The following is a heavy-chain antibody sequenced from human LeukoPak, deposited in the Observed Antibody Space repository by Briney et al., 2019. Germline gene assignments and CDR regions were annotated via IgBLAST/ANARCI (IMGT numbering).Heavy chain of an antibody. J-gene: IGHJ4*02. CDR1: GFTSSSYS. D-gene: IGHD2-2*01. CDR3: ARLHYCSSTSCSPTRFDY. CDR2: ISSSSSTI. V-gene: IGHV3-48*01. Sequence: PGGSLRLSCAASGFTSSSYSMNWVRQAPGKGLEWVSYISSSSSTIYYADSVKGQFTISRDNAKNSLYLQMNSLRAEDTAVYYCARLHYCSSTSCSPTRFDYWGQGTLVTVSS.